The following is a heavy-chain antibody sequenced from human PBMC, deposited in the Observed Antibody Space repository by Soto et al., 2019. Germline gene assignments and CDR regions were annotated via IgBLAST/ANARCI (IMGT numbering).Heavy chain of an antibody. Sequence: ASVKVSCKVSGYTLTELSMHWVLQAPGKGLDWMGGFDPEDGETIYAQNFQGRVTMTEDTSTDTAYMELSSLRSEDTAVYYCATDRRGITMKAYWGQGTLVTVSS. CDR2: FDPEDGET. CDR1: GYTLTELS. J-gene: IGHJ4*02. V-gene: IGHV1-24*01. D-gene: IGHD3-22*01. CDR3: ATDRRGITMKAY.